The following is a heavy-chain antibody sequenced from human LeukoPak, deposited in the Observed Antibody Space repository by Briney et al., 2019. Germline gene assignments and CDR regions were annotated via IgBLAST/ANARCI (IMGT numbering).Heavy chain of an antibody. D-gene: IGHD4-17*01. Sequence: TSETLSLTCTVSGGSISSSSYYWGWIRQPPGKGLEWIGSIYYSGSTYYNPSLNSRATISIDTSKNHFSLKLSSVTAADTAVYYCTRLLVTTDGWFDPRGQGALVTVSS. CDR3: TRLLVTTDGWFDP. CDR1: GGSISSSSYY. V-gene: IGHV4-39*02. J-gene: IGHJ5*02. CDR2: IYYSGST.